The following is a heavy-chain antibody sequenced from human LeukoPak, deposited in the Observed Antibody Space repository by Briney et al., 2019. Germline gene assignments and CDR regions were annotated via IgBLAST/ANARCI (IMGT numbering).Heavy chain of an antibody. CDR2: ISYDGSNK. Sequence: GGSLRLSCAASGFTFSSYAMYWVRQAPGKGLEWVAVISYDGSNKYYADSVKGRFTISRDNSKNTLYLQMNSLRAEDTAVYYCARDDRGVVVVPAAIKFDYWGQGTLVTVSS. CDR1: GFTFSSYA. J-gene: IGHJ4*02. V-gene: IGHV3-30-3*01. CDR3: ARDDRGVVVVPAAIKFDY. D-gene: IGHD2-2*02.